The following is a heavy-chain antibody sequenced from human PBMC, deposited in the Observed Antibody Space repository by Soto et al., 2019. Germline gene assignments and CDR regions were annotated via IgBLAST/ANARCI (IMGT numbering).Heavy chain of an antibody. CDR3: VRDDRWAFDI. V-gene: IGHV3-48*01. Sequence: ELQLVESGGGLVQPGGSLRVSCAASGFIFRSYAFNWIRQAPGKGLEWVSYISVGGGSIFYADFVKGRFTISRDDGQNSVYLQMNTMRGEDTAVYYCVRDDRWAFDIWGQGTMVTVSS. J-gene: IGHJ3*02. CDR2: ISVGGGSI. CDR1: GFIFRSYA. D-gene: IGHD3-22*01.